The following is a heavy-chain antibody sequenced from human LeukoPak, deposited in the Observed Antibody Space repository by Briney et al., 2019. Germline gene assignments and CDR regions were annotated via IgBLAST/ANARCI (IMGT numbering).Heavy chain of an antibody. CDR1: GYTFTSYG. D-gene: IGHD3-10*01. J-gene: IGHJ4*02. CDR3: ARGRGFGELSLEYYFDY. V-gene: IGHV1-18*04. CDR2: ISAYNGNT. Sequence: GASVKVSCKASGYTFTSYGISWVRQAPGQGLEWMGWISAYNGNTNYAQKLQGRVTVTTDTSTSTAYMELRSLRSDDTAVYYCARGRGFGELSLEYYFDYWGQGTLVTVSS.